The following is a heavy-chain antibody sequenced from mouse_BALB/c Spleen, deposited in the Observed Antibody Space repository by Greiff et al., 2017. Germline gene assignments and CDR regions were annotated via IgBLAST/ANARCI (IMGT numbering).Heavy chain of an antibody. CDR1: GYSFTSYW. CDR3: ARRGLGRLAMDY. J-gene: IGHJ4*01. D-gene: IGHD4-1*01. V-gene: IGHV1S126*01. Sequence: QVQLKESGPQLVRPGASVKISCKASGYSFTSYWMHWVKQRPGQGLEWIGMIDPSDSETRLNQKFKDKATLTVDKSSSTAYMQLSSPTSEDSAVYYCARRGLGRLAMDYWGQGTSVTVSA. CDR2: IDPSDSET.